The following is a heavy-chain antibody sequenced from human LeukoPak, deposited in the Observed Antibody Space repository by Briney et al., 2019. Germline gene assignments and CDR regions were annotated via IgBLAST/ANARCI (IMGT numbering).Heavy chain of an antibody. CDR3: ARLDNSDAFDY. J-gene: IGHJ4*02. V-gene: IGHV3-30-3*01. CDR2: VSYDGTTR. CDR1: GFTFSSYA. Sequence: GGSLRLSCAASGFTFSSYAMHWVRQAPGKGLEWLAIVSYDGTTRSYADPVKGRFTISRDNSRSALYLQMNSLRGDDTAMYYCARLDNSDAFDYWGQGVLVTVSS. D-gene: IGHD3-9*01.